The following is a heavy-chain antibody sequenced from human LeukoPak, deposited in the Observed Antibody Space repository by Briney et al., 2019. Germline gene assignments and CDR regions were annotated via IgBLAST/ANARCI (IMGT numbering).Heavy chain of an antibody. CDR3: ARDPGHCSSTSCYKFFDY. CDR2: SSSSGSTI. CDR1: GFTFGDYT. Sequence: TGGSLRLSCTASGFTFGDYTMNWVRQAQGKGLEWVSYSSSSGSTIYYADSVKGRFTVSRDNAKNSLYLQMNSLRAEDTAVYYCARDPGHCSSTSCYKFFDYWGQGTLVTVSS. D-gene: IGHD2-2*02. V-gene: IGHV3-48*03. J-gene: IGHJ4*02.